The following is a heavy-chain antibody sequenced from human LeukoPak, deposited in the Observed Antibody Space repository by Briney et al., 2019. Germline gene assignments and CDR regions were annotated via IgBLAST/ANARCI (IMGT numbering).Heavy chain of an antibody. CDR1: GFTFSRYS. V-gene: IGHV3-21*01. CDR2: ISSSSSYI. Sequence: GGSLRLSCAASGFTFSRYSMNWVRQAPGKGLEWVASISSSSSYIYDADSVKGRFTISRDNAKNSLYLQINSLRAEDTAVYYCARLESGHYYVRSGYYFDAFDIWGQGTMVTVPS. J-gene: IGHJ3*02. CDR3: ARLESGHYYVRSGYYFDAFDI. D-gene: IGHD3-22*01.